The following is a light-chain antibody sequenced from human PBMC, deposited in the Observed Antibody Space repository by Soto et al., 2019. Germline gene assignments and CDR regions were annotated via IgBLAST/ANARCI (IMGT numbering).Light chain of an antibody. CDR3: QKYNSAPPLT. Sequence: DIQMTQSPSSLSASVGDRVTITCRASQGISKYLAWYQQKPGKVPKLLIYDASTLQSGVPSRFSGSGSGTDFTLTISSLQPEDVATYYCQKYNSAPPLTFGGGTKVEIK. CDR2: DAS. J-gene: IGKJ4*01. V-gene: IGKV1-27*01. CDR1: QGISKY.